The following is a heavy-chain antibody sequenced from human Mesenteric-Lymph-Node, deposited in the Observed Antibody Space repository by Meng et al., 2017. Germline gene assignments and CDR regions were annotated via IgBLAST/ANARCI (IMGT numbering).Heavy chain of an antibody. V-gene: IGHV3-11*04. CDR1: GFTFSDYY. CDR3: ARDHGFLNWFDP. CDR2: ISPTSGSL. J-gene: IGHJ5*02. D-gene: IGHD2/OR15-2a*01. Sequence: VQLVESGGGLVNTGGSLRLSCAASGFTFSDYYMAWIRQPPGQGLEWVASISPTSGSLYYADSVKGRFSIARDNAKNSLSLQMGSLRVEDTAVYYCARDHGFLNWFDPWGQGTLVTVSS.